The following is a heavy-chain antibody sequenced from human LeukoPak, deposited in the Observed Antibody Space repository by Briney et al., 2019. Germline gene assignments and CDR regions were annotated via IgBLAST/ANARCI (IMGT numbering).Heavy chain of an antibody. V-gene: IGHV1-18*01. CDR2: ISANNGNT. Sequence: GASVKVSCKASGYTFTSYGISWVRQAPGQGLEWLGWISANNGNTNYAQKFQGRVTMTTDTSTNTAYMELRSLRSDDTAVYYCARVLNPLAVTMIAGAFDYWGQGTLVTVSS. CDR1: GYTFTSYG. CDR3: ARVLNPLAVTMIAGAFDY. J-gene: IGHJ4*02. D-gene: IGHD3-22*01.